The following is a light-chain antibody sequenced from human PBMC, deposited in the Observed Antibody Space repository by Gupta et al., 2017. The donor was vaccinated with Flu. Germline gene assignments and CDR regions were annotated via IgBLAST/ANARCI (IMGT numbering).Light chain of an antibody. CDR1: QSISSW. CDR2: KTS. J-gene: IGKJ4*01. CDR3: QQYDSYSLT. Sequence: PSTLSASVGVRVTITCRASQSISSWLAWYQQKPGKAPKLLIYKTSYLERGVPSRFSGSGSGAEFTLTIGSLQPDDFATYYCQQYDSYSLTFGGGTKVEIK. V-gene: IGKV1-5*03.